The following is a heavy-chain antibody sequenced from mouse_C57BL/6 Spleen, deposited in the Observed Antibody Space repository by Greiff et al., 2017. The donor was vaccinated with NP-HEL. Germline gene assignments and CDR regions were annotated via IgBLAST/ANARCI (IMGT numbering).Heavy chain of an antibody. J-gene: IGHJ1*03. V-gene: IGHV1-64*01. Sequence: QVQLQQSGAELVKPGASVKLSCKASGYTFTSYWMHWVKQRPGQGLEWIGMIHPNSGSTNYIEKFKSKATLTVDKSSSTAYMQLSSLTSEDSAVYYCARIPLMTTVVARGYYDVWGTGTTVTVSS. D-gene: IGHD1-1*01. CDR3: ARIPLMTTVVARGYYDV. CDR1: GYTFTSYW. CDR2: IHPNSGST.